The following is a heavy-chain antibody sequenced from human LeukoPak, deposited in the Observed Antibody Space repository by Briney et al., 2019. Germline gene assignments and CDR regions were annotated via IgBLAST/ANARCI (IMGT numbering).Heavy chain of an antibody. V-gene: IGHV4-38-2*02. CDR3: VRDPRNWNYFDY. Sequence: SETLSLTCTVSDHSVSGGYYGGWIRQPPGQGLEWIGSIYHTGSTYYNPSLKSRVTISVDTSKNQFSLKLSSVTAADTAVYYCVRDPRNWNYFDYWGHGILVTVSS. J-gene: IGHJ4*01. D-gene: IGHD1-20*01. CDR1: DHSVSGGYY. CDR2: IYHTGST.